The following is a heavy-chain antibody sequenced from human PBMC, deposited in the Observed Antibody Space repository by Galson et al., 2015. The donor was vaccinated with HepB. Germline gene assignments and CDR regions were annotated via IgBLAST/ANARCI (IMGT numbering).Heavy chain of an antibody. CDR2: TYYRSKWYN. CDR1: GDSVSSNSAA. V-gene: IGHV6-1*01. J-gene: IGHJ4*02. D-gene: IGHD4-23*01. CDR3: ARDQDDYGGNSEAPLPRFDY. Sequence: CAISGDSVSSNSAAWNWIRQSPSRGLEWLGRTYYRSKWYNDYAVSVKSRITINPDTSKNQFSLQLNSVTPEDTAVYHCARDQDDYGGNSEAPLPRFDYWGQGTLVTVSS.